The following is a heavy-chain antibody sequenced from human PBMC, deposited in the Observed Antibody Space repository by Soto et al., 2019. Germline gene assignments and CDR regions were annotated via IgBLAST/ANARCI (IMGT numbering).Heavy chain of an antibody. Sequence: SETLSLTCTVSGSSISSADYYWTWIRQSPGKGLEWIGYIYYSGGTYYTPSLKSRMTISLDTSKNQFSLKLTSVIAADTAIYYCARAFDDNGGYYNGDFFDSWGQGAQVT. CDR1: GSSISSADYY. J-gene: IGHJ4*02. CDR3: ARAFDDNGGYYNGDFFDS. CDR2: IYYSGGT. V-gene: IGHV4-30-4*01. D-gene: IGHD3-22*01.